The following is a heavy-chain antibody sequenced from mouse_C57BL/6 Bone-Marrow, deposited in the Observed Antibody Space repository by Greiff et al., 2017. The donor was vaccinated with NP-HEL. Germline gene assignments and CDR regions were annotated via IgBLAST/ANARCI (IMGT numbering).Heavy chain of an antibody. D-gene: IGHD1-1*01. J-gene: IGHJ4*01. CDR3: ARYILLGYAMDY. CDR2: IRNKANGYTT. Sequence: EVQVVESGGGLVQPGGSLSLSCAASGFTFTDYYMSWVRQPPGKALEWLGFIRNKANGYTTEYSASVKGRFTISRDNSQSILYLQMNALRAEDSATYYCARYILLGYAMDYWGQGTSVTVSS. V-gene: IGHV7-3*01. CDR1: GFTFTDYY.